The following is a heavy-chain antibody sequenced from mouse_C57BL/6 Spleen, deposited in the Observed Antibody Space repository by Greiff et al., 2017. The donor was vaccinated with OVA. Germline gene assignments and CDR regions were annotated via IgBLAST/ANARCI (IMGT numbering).Heavy chain of an antibody. CDR2: INPNNGGT. J-gene: IGHJ4*01. Sequence: EVQLQESGPELVKPGASVKMSCKASGYTFTDYNMHWVKQSHGKSLEWIGYINPNNGGTSYNQKFKGKATLTVNKSSSTAYMELRSLTSEDSAVYYCARSPFTTVVDAMDYWGQGTSVTVSS. CDR1: GYTFTDYN. CDR3: ARSPFTTVVDAMDY. V-gene: IGHV1-22*01. D-gene: IGHD1-1*01.